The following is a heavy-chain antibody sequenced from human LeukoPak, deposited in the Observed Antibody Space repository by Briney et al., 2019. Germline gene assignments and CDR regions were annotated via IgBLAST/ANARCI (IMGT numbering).Heavy chain of an antibody. D-gene: IGHD2-2*03. CDR2: IYSGGNT. Sequence: PGGSLRLSCAASGFTVGNNHMNWVRQAPEKGLEWVSLIYSGGNTQYADSVKGRFIIFRDSSKNTLYLQMNSLRAEDTALYYCASAQSWISPFDYWGQGTLVTVSS. CDR3: ASAQSWISPFDY. CDR1: GFTVGNNH. J-gene: IGHJ4*02. V-gene: IGHV3-66*01.